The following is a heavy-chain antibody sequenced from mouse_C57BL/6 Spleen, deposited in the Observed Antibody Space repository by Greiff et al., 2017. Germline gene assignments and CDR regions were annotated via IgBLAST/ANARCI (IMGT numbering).Heavy chain of an antibody. CDR1: GYTFTSYW. CDR3: ARKIGYSNYLDY. J-gene: IGHJ2*01. CDR2: FDPSDSET. D-gene: IGHD2-5*01. Sequence: QVQLQQPGAELVRPGSSVKLSCKASGYTFTSYWMHWVKQRPIQGLEWIGNFDPSDSETHYNQKFKDKATLTVDKSSSTAYMQLSSLTSEDSAVYYCARKIGYSNYLDYWGQGTTLTVSS. V-gene: IGHV1-52*01.